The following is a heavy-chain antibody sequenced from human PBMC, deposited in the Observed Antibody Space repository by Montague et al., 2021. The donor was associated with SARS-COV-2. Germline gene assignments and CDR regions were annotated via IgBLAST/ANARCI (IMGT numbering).Heavy chain of an antibody. J-gene: IGHJ4*02. Sequence: SETLSLTCTVSGGSISTSSYYWGWIRQPPGKGLEWIGSIYYSGSTYYNPSLKSRVTISVDTSKNQVSLKLSSVTAADTAVYYCDGSREEVYCFDYRGEGTLVTVSS. CDR2: IYYSGST. CDR3: DGSREEVYCFDY. CDR1: GGSISTSSYY. D-gene: IGHD2-15*01. V-gene: IGHV4-39*01.